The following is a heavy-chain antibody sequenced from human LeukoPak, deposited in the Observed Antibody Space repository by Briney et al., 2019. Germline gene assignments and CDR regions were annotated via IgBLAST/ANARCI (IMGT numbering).Heavy chain of an antibody. CDR1: GFTFSSQA. CDR3: ARHVGSWSTGWLDL. Sequence: GGSLRLSCVASGFTFSSQALSWVRQAPRKGLEWVSGISNNADSAYYADSVKGRFTISRDNSKNTLFLQMNSLGAEDTAVYYCARHVGSWSTGWLDLWGQGTLVSVSS. V-gene: IGHV3-23*01. CDR2: ISNNADSA. J-gene: IGHJ5*02. D-gene: IGHD6-13*01.